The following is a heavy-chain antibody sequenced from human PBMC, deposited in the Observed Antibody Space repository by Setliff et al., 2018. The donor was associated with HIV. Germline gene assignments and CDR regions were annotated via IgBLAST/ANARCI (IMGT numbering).Heavy chain of an antibody. CDR2: INHSGRT. D-gene: IGHD3-10*01. CDR3: ARQTGLRGYYGSNSLYYFDY. J-gene: IGHJ4*02. Sequence: SLTCAVSGGSFSVYYWRWIRQPPGKGLEWIGEINHSGRTNYNPSLKSRITISVDTSKDQFSLILSPVTAADTAVYYCARQTGLRGYYGSNSLYYFDYWGKGMQVTVSS. CDR1: GGSFSVYY. V-gene: IGHV4-34*01.